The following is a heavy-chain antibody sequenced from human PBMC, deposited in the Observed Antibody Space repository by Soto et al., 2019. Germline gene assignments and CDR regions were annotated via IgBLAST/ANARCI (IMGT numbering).Heavy chain of an antibody. Sequence: ETLSLTCTVSGGSISSYYWSWIRQPAGKGLEWIGRIYTSGSTNYNPSLKSRVTMSVDTSRNQFSLKLSSVTAADTAVYYCAQEWGDFWSGLFPWGQGTLVTVS. D-gene: IGHD3-3*01. CDR2: IYTSGST. V-gene: IGHV4-4*07. J-gene: IGHJ5*02. CDR1: GGSISSYY. CDR3: AQEWGDFWSGLFP.